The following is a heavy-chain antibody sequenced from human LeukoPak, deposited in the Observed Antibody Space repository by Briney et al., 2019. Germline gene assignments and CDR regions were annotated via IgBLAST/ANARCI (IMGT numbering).Heavy chain of an antibody. CDR1: GYTFTSYY. CDR3: ASLLGDYVGSYYGMDV. Sequence: ASVKVSCKASGYTFTSYYMHWVRQAPGQGLEWMGLINPSGGSTSYAQKFQGRVTMTRDTSTSTVYMELSSLRSEDTAVYYCASLLGDYVGSYYGMDVWGQGTTVTVSS. J-gene: IGHJ6*02. D-gene: IGHD4-17*01. V-gene: IGHV1-46*01. CDR2: INPSGGST.